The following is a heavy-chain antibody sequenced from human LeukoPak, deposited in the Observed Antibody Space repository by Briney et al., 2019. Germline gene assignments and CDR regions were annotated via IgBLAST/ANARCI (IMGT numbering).Heavy chain of an antibody. Sequence: HPGGSLRLSCAVSGFTVSSNYMSWVRQAPGKGLEWVSVIYSGGSTYYADSVKGRFTISRDNSKNTLYLQMNSLRAEDTAVYYCARESSYSSSWYYFAYWGQGTLVTVSS. CDR2: IYSGGST. CDR3: ARESSYSSSWYYFAY. V-gene: IGHV3-53*01. D-gene: IGHD6-13*01. CDR1: GFTVSSNY. J-gene: IGHJ4*02.